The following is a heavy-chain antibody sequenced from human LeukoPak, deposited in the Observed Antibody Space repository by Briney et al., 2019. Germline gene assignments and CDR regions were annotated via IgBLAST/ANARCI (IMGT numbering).Heavy chain of an antibody. Sequence: GGSLRLSCAASGFTFSSYAMHWVRQAPGKGLEWVGRIKSKNVGETTEYAAPVQGRFTISRDDSKNTVYLQMSNLKTEDTAVYYCTTGPGNSGYWGQGTLVTVSS. J-gene: IGHJ4*02. V-gene: IGHV3-15*01. D-gene: IGHD4-23*01. CDR3: TTGPGNSGY. CDR1: GFTFSSYA. CDR2: IKSKNVGETT.